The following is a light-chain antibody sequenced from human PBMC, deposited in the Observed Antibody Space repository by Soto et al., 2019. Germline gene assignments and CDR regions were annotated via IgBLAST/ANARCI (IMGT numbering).Light chain of an antibody. J-gene: IGLJ2*01. CDR1: NIGSKS. CDR3: QVWDSSSDPHVV. V-gene: IGLV3-21*04. CDR2: YDS. Sequence: SYGLTQPPSVSVAPGKTARITCGGNNIGSKSVHWYQQKPGQAPVLVIYYDSDRPSGIPERFSGSNSGNTATLTISRVEAGDEADYYCQVWDSSSDPHVVFGGGTKLTVL.